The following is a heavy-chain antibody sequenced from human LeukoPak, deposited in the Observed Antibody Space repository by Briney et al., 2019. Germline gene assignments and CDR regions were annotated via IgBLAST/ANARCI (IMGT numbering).Heavy chain of an antibody. Sequence: PGGSLRLSCAASGFTFSSYAMHWVRQAPGKGLEWVAVISYDGSNKYYADSVKGRFTISRDNSKNTLYLQMNSLRAEDTAVYYCATLAGLGYCSGGSCYSYYYGMDVWGQGTTVTVSS. CDR1: GFTFSSYA. CDR2: ISYDGSNK. D-gene: IGHD2-15*01. J-gene: IGHJ6*02. CDR3: ATLAGLGYCSGGSCYSYYYGMDV. V-gene: IGHV3-30-3*01.